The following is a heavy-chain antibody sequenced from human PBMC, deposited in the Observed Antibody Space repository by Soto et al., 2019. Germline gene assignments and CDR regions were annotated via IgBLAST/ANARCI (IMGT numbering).Heavy chain of an antibody. Sequence: QVQLVQTGAEVKKPGASVKVSCKASGYTFNIYGINWVRQAPGQGLEWMGWISAYNGDTNYAQNLQGRVTMTTDTATXTAYMELRSLRSDDTAVYYCARWGTRGDYYYGMDVWGQGTTVTVSS. D-gene: IGHD1-7*01. CDR3: ARWGTRGDYYYGMDV. J-gene: IGHJ6*02. CDR1: GYTFNIYG. CDR2: ISAYNGDT. V-gene: IGHV1-18*01.